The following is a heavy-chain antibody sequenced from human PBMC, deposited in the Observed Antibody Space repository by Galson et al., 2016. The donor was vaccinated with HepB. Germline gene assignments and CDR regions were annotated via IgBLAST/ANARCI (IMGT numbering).Heavy chain of an antibody. CDR3: ARVRYYFDY. CDR1: GGSIISTHW. V-gene: IGHV4-4*02. CDR2: IYYSGTT. Sequence: SETLSLTCAVSGGSIISTHWWSWVRQPPGKGLEWIGEIYYSGTTYYNPSLKSRVTISVDKSKNQFSLKLNSVTAADTAVYYCARVRYYFDYWGQGTLVTVSS. J-gene: IGHJ4*02.